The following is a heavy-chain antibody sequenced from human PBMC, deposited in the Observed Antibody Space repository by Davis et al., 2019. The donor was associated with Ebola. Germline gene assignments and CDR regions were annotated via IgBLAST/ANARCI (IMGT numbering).Heavy chain of an antibody. CDR3: ARISGEYGDYVRFVGAAGY. CDR2: INHSGST. Sequence: SETLSLTCAVYGGSFSGYYWSWIRQPPGKGLEWIGEINHSGSTNYNPSLKSRVTISVDTSKNQFSLKLRSVTAADTAVYYCARISGEYGDYVRFVGAAGYWGQGTLVTVSS. CDR1: GGSFSGYY. J-gene: IGHJ4*02. V-gene: IGHV4-34*01. D-gene: IGHD4-17*01.